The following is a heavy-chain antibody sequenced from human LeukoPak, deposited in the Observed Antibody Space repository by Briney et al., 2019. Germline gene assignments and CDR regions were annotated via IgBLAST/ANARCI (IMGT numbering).Heavy chain of an antibody. D-gene: IGHD4-17*01. J-gene: IGHJ4*02. V-gene: IGHV3-11*04. CDR1: GFRFSDSY. Sequence: NPGGSLRLSCAASGFRFSDSYMNWIRQAPGKGLEWVSYISSSGSSTHYADSVKGRFTISRDNAKNSLYLQMNSLRAEDTAVYYCARDRLHYGEYEKTFDYWGQGTLVSVSS. CDR2: ISSSGSST. CDR3: ARDRLHYGEYEKTFDY.